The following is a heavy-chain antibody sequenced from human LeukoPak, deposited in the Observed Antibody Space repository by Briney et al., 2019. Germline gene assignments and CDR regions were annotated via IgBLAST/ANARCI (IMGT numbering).Heavy chain of an antibody. V-gene: IGHV3-33*01. CDR2: IWYDGSNK. CDR3: ARDYSNYYDSSGDFDY. Sequence: GGSLRLSCAASGFTFSSYGMHWVRQAPGKGLEWVAVIWYDGSNKYYADSVKGRFTISRDNSKNTLYLQMNSLRAEDTAVYYCARDYSNYYDSSGDFDYWGQGTLVTVSS. CDR1: GFTFSSYG. J-gene: IGHJ4*02. D-gene: IGHD3-22*01.